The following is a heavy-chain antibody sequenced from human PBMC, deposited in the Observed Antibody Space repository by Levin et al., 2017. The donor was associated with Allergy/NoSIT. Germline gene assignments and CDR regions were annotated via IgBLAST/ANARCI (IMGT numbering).Heavy chain of an antibody. CDR3: ARPPEERAWYSMCYYAMDV. Sequence: LSLTCAASGFTFSAYPMHWVRQAPGKGLEWVAVISFDGSNEYYADSVKGRFTVSRDNSKNTLSLQMNSPRAEDTALYYCARPPEERAWYSMCYYAMDVWGQGTSVTVSS. CDR1: GFTFSAYP. V-gene: IGHV3-30*04. D-gene: IGHD2-21*02. J-gene: IGHJ6*02. CDR2: ISFDGSNE.